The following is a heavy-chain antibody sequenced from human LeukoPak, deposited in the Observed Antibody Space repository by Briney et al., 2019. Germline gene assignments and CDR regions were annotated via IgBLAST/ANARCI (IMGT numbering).Heavy chain of an antibody. V-gene: IGHV1-69*05. CDR1: GGTFSSYA. CDR2: IIPIFGTA. Sequence: GASVKVSCKASGGTFSSYAISWVRQAPGQGLEWMGGIIPIFGTANYAQKFQGRVTITTDESTSTAYMELSSLRSEDTAVYYCAISEIADRPYYFDYWGQGTLVTVSS. D-gene: IGHD6-6*01. J-gene: IGHJ4*02. CDR3: AISEIADRPYYFDY.